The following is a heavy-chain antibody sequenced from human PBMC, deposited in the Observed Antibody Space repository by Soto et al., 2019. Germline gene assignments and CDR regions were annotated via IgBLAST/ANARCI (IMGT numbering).Heavy chain of an antibody. CDR2: IYYSGST. D-gene: IGHD3-9*01. Sequence: QLQLQESGPGLVKPSETLSLTCTVSGGSISSSSYYWGWIRQPPGKWLEWIGSIYYSGSTYYNPSLKSRVTISVDTSKNQFSLKLSSVTAADTAVYYCARWELRYFDWLLYRGGFDYWGQGTLVTVSS. CDR3: ARWELRYFDWLLYRGGFDY. J-gene: IGHJ4*02. CDR1: GGSISSSSYY. V-gene: IGHV4-39*01.